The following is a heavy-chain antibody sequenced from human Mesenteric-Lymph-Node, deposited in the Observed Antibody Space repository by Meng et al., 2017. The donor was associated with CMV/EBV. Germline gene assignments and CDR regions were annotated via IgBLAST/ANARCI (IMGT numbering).Heavy chain of an antibody. Sequence: GYYWSWIRQPPGKGLEWIGEINHSGSTNYNPSLKSRVTISVDTSKNQFSLKLSSVTAADTAVYYCARGFIRSYYDSSGYYFRGVDYWGQGTLVTVSS. D-gene: IGHD3-22*01. CDR1: GYY. J-gene: IGHJ4*02. CDR3: ARGFIRSYYDSSGYYFRGVDY. CDR2: INHSGST. V-gene: IGHV4-34*01.